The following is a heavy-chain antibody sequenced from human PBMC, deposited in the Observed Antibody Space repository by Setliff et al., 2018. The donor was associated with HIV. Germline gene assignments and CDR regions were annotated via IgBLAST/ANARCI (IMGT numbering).Heavy chain of an antibody. CDR1: GDSISGNY. CDR3: ARAAGGSGSYNRHYYYYYYMDV. Sequence: SETLSLTCTVSGDSISGNYWTWIRQPAGKGLEWIGRIYTSGKTNYHHSLKSQDTMSVDTSKNQFSLNLGSVTAADTAVYYCARAAGGSGSYNRHYYYYYYMDVWGKGTTVTVSS. D-gene: IGHD3-10*01. V-gene: IGHV4-4*07. J-gene: IGHJ6*03. CDR2: IYTSGKT.